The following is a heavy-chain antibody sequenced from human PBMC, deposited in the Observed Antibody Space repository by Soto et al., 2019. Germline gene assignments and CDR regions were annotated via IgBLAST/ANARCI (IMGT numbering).Heavy chain of an antibody. CDR2: ISGSGGST. V-gene: IGHV3-23*01. CDR3: AKSIAARLYYFDY. CDR1: GFTFSSYA. D-gene: IGHD6-6*01. J-gene: IGHJ4*02. Sequence: EVQLLESGGGLVQPGGSLRLSCAASGFTFSSYAMSWVRQAPGKGLEWVSAISGSGGSTYYADSVKGRFTISRDNSKNTLYLQTNSLRAEDTAVYYCAKSIAARLYYFDYWGQGTLVTVSS.